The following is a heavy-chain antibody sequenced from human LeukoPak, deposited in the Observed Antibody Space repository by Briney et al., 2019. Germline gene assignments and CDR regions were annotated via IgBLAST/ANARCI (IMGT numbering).Heavy chain of an antibody. V-gene: IGHV4-59*01. D-gene: IGHD6-6*01. J-gene: IGHJ4*02. Sequence: PXETLSLTCTVSGGSISSYYWSWIRQPPGKGLEWIGYIYYSGSTNYNPSLKSRVTISVDTSKNQFSLKLSSVTAAGTAVYYCARGGSIAARLLDYWGQGTLVTVSS. CDR2: IYYSGST. CDR3: ARGGSIAARLLDY. CDR1: GGSISSYY.